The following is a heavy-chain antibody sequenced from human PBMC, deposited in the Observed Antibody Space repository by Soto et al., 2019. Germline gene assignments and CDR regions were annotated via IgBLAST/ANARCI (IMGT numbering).Heavy chain of an antibody. V-gene: IGHV1-18*04. CDR2: INNYNGHT. CDR3: ERAEGMAPYYSYAMDV. Sequence: VVLVPSGAEVKSLWATVKVSCKASGYSFSKFGIGCLRQAPGRGFEWVGCINNYNGHTNFAPKFKGRVSLTRDSSATTAYMELSSLTPDDSAIYFCERAEGMAPYYSYAMDVWGPGTAVTVSS. J-gene: IGHJ6*02. CDR1: GYSFSKFG.